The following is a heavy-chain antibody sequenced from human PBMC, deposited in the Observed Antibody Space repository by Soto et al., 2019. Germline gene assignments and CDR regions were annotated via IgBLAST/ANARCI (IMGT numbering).Heavy chain of an antibody. D-gene: IGHD3-22*01. CDR2: ISYDGSNK. J-gene: IGHJ4*02. V-gene: IGHV3-30*18. CDR1: GFTFSSYG. Sequence: GGSLRLSCAASGFTFSSYGMHWVRQAPGKGLEWVAVISYDGSNKYYADSVKGRFTISRDNSKNTLYLQMNSLRAEDTAVYYCAKDHASHYDSSGYYPFDYWGQGTLVTVSS. CDR3: AKDHASHYDSSGYYPFDY.